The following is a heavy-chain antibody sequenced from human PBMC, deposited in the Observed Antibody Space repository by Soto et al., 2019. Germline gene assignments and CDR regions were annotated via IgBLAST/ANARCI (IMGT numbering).Heavy chain of an antibody. V-gene: IGHV4-30-4*01. D-gene: IGHD6-19*01. Sequence: SETLSLICTVSGGSISNGDYYWSWIRQPPGKGLEWIGNIYNSGSTYYNPSLKSRVAMSIDTSANHFSLNLYSVTAADTAVYYCARELGGYSYGPGEIYWGQGALVTVSS. CDR3: ARELGGYSYGPGEIY. CDR2: IYNSGST. CDR1: GGSISNGDYY. J-gene: IGHJ4*02.